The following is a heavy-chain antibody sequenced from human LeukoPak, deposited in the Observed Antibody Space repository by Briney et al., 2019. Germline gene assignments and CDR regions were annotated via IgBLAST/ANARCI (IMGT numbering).Heavy chain of an antibody. CDR1: GYSLTSYW. J-gene: IGHJ3*02. D-gene: IGHD6-13*01. CDR2: INPGDSDT. V-gene: IGHV5-51*01. CDR3: ARPRSGSWYTAYDI. Sequence: GESLKISCQGSGYSLTSYWIAWVRQVPGKGLEWMGIINPGDSDTRYSPSFQGQVTISADKSIRTAYLQWSSLKVSDTAMYYCARPRSGSWYTAYDIWGQGTMVTVS.